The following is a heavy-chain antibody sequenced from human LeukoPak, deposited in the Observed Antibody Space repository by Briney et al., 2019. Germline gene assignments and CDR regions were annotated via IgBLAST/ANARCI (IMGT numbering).Heavy chain of an antibody. CDR1: GGSISSSSYY. CDR2: IYHSGST. J-gene: IGHJ3*02. V-gene: IGHV4-39*07. D-gene: IGHD3-3*01. CDR3: ARVASGYDVFDI. Sequence: SETLSLTCTVSGGSISSSSYYWGWIRQPPGKGLEWIGSIYHSGSTYYNPSLKSRVTISVDTSKNQFSLKLSSVTAAATAVFYCARVASGYDVFDIWGQGTMVTVSS.